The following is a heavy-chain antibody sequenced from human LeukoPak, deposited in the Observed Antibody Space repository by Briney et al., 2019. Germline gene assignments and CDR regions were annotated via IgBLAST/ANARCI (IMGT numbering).Heavy chain of an antibody. CDR3: ARVRGHYYDSSDYYYDGHYFDY. D-gene: IGHD3-22*01. J-gene: IGHJ4*02. Sequence: GGSLRLSCTASRFTFGDYGMSWFRQAPGRGLEWVGFIRSKAYGCTTEYAASVKGRFTISRDDSKSIAYLQMNSLTTEDTAVYHCARVRGHYYDSSDYYYDGHYFDYWGQGTLVTVSS. CDR1: RFTFGDYG. CDR2: IRSKAYGCTT. V-gene: IGHV3-49*03.